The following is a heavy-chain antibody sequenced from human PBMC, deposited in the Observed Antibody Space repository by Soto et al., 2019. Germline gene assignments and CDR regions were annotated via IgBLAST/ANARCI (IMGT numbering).Heavy chain of an antibody. CDR3: ARDFIGYGGNADYYYGMDV. CDR1: GGSISSYY. Sequence: SETLSLTCTVSGGSISSYYWSWIRQPPGKRLEWIGYIYYSGSTNYNPSLKSRVTISVDTSKNQFSLKLSSVTAVDTAVYYCARDFIGYGGNADYYYGMDVWGQGTTVTVS. CDR2: IYYSGST. J-gene: IGHJ6*02. D-gene: IGHD2-15*01. V-gene: IGHV4-59*01.